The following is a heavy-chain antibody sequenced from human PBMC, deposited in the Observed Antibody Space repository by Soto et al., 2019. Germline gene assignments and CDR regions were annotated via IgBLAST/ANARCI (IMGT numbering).Heavy chain of an antibody. CDR3: ARGTQSLRSDNWFDP. CDR2: IHNTGTS. J-gene: IGHJ5*02. D-gene: IGHD5-12*01. CDR1: GGSISSYY. Sequence: QVQLQESGPGSVKPSETLSLTCTVSGGSISSYYWSWLRQPPGKGLQWIGNIHNTGTSTHNPSLTTRVSISLDTSNNRFPLRLTSMNTANTAVYYCARGTQSLRSDNWFDPWGQETLVTVAS. V-gene: IGHV4-59*01.